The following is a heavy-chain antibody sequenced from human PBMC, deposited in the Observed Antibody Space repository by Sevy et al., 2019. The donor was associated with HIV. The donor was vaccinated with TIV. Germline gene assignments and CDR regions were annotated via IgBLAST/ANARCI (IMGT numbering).Heavy chain of an antibody. CDR2: ISYDGNDK. CDR3: ARPRANYVDNYFFYAMDV. J-gene: IGHJ6*02. V-gene: IGHV3-30-3*01. D-gene: IGHD4-17*01. Sequence: GGSLRFSCAASGFAFSNYYAMYWVRQAPGKGLKWVALISYDGNDKYYADSVKGRFTISRDNFKNTLYLQMNSLTAEDTAVYYCARPRANYVDNYFFYAMDVWGQGTTVTVSS. CDR1: GFAFSNYYA.